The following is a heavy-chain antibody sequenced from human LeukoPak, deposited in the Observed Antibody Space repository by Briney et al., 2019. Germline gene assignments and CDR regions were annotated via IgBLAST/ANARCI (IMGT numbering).Heavy chain of an antibody. CDR3: ARDSGWYYFDY. Sequence: GGSLRLSCAASGFTFSSYAMHWVRQAPGKGLEWVAVISYDGSNKYYADSVKGRFTIYRDNSKNTLYLQMNSLRAEDTAVYYCARDSGWYYFDYWGQGTLVTVSS. CDR2: ISYDGSNK. J-gene: IGHJ4*02. D-gene: IGHD6-19*01. V-gene: IGHV3-30*04. CDR1: GFTFSSYA.